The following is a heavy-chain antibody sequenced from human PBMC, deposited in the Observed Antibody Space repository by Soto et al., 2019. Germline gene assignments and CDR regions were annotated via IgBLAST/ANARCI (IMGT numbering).Heavy chain of an antibody. CDR2: IYPGDSDT. CDR1: GYSFTSYW. V-gene: IGHV5-51*01. J-gene: IGHJ3*02. D-gene: IGHD2-2*01. Sequence: PGESLKISCKGSGYSFTSYWIGWVRQMSGKGLEWMGIIYPGDSDTRYSPSFQGQVTISADKSISTAYLQWSSLKASDTAMYYCASTYCSSTSCYVYAFDIWGQGTMVTVSS. CDR3: ASTYCSSTSCYVYAFDI.